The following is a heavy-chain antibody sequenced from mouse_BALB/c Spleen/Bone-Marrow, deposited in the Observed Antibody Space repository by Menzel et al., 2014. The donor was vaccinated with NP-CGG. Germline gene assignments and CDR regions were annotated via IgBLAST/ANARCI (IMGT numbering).Heavy chain of an antibody. CDR2: IDPSDSYT. Sequence: QVQLKESGAELVKPGASVKMSCKASGYTFTGYWMHWVKQRPGQGLEWIGVIDPSDSYTSYNQKFKGKATLTVDTSSSTAYMQLSSLTSEDSAVYYCTRWGTTVVAYYAMDYWGQGTSVTVSS. CDR1: GYTFTGYW. J-gene: IGHJ4*01. D-gene: IGHD1-1*01. V-gene: IGHV1S127*01. CDR3: TRWGTTVVAYYAMDY.